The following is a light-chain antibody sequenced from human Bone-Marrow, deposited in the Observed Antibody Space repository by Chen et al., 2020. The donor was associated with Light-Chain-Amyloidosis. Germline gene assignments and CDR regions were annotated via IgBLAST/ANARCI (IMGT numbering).Light chain of an antibody. J-gene: IGKJ4*01. CDR3: QKYGTSPLT. CDR1: QTISRNY. Sequence: EIVLTQSQATLFLSPGEGANLSCRASQTISRNYLTWYQQKFGQAPRLLIYGSSSRATGIPDRFTGSGSGTDFTLTINRLEPEDFAMYYWQKYGTSPLTFGGGTKVEIK. V-gene: IGKV3-20*01. CDR2: GSS.